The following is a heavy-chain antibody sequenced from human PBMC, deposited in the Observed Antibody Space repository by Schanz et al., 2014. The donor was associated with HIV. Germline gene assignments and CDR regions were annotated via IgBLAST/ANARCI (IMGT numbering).Heavy chain of an antibody. CDR1: RFTFSRDG. V-gene: IGHV3-23*01. CDR3: AKDPGILPRTYFDS. Sequence: EGQVLESGGGLVQPGGFLRLSCAASRFTFSRDGMSWGRQAPAKGREWGPSKRGNGDSAYYADSVRGRFTIPRDNSLHMLYLEMKSLRAEDTAVYYCAKDPGILPRTYFDSWGQGTPVTVSS. CDR2: KRGNGDSA. D-gene: IGHD2-2*02. J-gene: IGHJ4*02.